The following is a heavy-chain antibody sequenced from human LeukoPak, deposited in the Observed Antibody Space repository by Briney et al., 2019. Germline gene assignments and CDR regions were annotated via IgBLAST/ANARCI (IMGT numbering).Heavy chain of an antibody. CDR3: ARGGNGGTNYYLDY. CDR2: INHSGST. J-gene: IGHJ4*02. CDR1: GGSFSGYY. V-gene: IGHV4-34*01. Sequence: SETLSLTCAVYGGSFSGYYWSWIRQPPGKGLEWIGEINHSGSTNYNPSLKSRVTISVDTSKNQFSLKLSSVTAADTAVYYCARGGNGGTNYYLDYWGQGTLVTVSS. D-gene: IGHD1-1*01.